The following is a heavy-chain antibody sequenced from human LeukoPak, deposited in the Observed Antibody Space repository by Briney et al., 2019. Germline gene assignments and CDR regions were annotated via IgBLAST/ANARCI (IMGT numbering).Heavy chain of an antibody. CDR3: TTLTYYFDSSGYYPYYYYGMDV. V-gene: IGHV3-15*01. CDR2: IKSKTDGETT. CDR1: GFTFSNAW. D-gene: IGHD3-22*01. Sequence: GGSLRLSCAGSGFTFSNAWMSWVRQAPGKGLEWVGRIKSKTDGETTDYAAPVKGRFTISRDDSKNTLYLQMNSLKPEDTAVYCCTTLTYYFDSSGYYPYYYYGMDVWGQGTTVTVSS. J-gene: IGHJ6*02.